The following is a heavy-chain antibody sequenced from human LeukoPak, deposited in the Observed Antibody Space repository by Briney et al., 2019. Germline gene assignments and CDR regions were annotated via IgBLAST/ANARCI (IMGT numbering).Heavy chain of an antibody. V-gene: IGHV1-2*02. CDR2: INSNTGGT. J-gene: IGHJ3*02. D-gene: IGHD3-3*01. CDR1: GYTFTGYF. Sequence: ASAKVSCKASGYTFTGYFMHWVRQAPGQGLEWMGWINSNTGGTNYAQKFQGRVTMTRDTSISTAYMELSRLRSDDTAVYYCATVYDFSASGAFDIWGQGTMVTVSS. CDR3: ATVYDFSASGAFDI.